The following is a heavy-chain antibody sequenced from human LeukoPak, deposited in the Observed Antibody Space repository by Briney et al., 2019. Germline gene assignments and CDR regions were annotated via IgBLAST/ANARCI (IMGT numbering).Heavy chain of an antibody. Sequence: SVALSCKASGGTFSSYAISWVRQAPGQGLEWMGGIIPIFGTANYAQKFQGRVTITADESTSTAYMELSSLRSEDTAVYYCARDQVLHSSSSFDYWGQGTLVTVSS. CDR2: IIPIFGTA. J-gene: IGHJ4*02. CDR3: ARDQVLHSSSSFDY. D-gene: IGHD6-13*01. CDR1: GGTFSSYA. V-gene: IGHV1-69*01.